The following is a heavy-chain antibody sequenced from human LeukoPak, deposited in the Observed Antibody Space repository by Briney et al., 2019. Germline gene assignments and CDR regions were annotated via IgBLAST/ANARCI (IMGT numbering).Heavy chain of an antibody. CDR2: IYYNGMT. CDR3: ARGPFPNYYGSGSFDY. J-gene: IGHJ4*02. D-gene: IGHD3-10*01. V-gene: IGHV4-59*12. CDR1: GGSINSDY. Sequence: PSETLSLTCTVSGGSINSDYWSWVRQPPGKGLEWIGLIYYNGMTKYNPSLKSRVSISLDTPKNQFSLNLNSVTAADTAVYYCARGPFPNYYGSGSFDYWGQGNLVTVSS.